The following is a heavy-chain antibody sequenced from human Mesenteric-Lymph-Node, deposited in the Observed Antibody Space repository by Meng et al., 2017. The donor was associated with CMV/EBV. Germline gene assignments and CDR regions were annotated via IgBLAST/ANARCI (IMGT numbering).Heavy chain of an antibody. Sequence: GESLKISCAASGFTFGSYSMNWLRQAPGKGLEWVSSISDSSGDIYYADSVKGRFTISRDNAKNSLYLQMNSLSAEDTAVYYCARDEYTSNWSVDVWGQGTTVTVSS. CDR1: GFTFGSYS. CDR2: ISDSSGDI. J-gene: IGHJ6*02. V-gene: IGHV3-21*04. D-gene: IGHD6-13*01. CDR3: ARDEYTSNWSVDV.